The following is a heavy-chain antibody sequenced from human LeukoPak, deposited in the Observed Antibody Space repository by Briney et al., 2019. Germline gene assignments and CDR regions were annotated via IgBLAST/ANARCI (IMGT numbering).Heavy chain of an antibody. D-gene: IGHD1-26*01. J-gene: IGHJ4*02. CDR1: GYTFIDYY. CDR3: ARGGGRYSVDY. Sequence: ASVKVSCKAPGYTFIDYYMHWVRQAPGQGLEWIGWISPNSGGTKSVQKFQGRVTMTRDTSITTVYMELSGLSFDDTAVYYCARGGGRYSVDYWGQGTLVIVSS. V-gene: IGHV1-2*02. CDR2: ISPNSGGT.